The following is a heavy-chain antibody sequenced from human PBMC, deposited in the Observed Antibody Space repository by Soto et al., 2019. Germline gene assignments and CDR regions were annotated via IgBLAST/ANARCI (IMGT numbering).Heavy chain of an antibody. CDR1: GGSFSGYY. CDR2: IYYRGST. J-gene: IGHJ4*02. Sequence: QVQLQESGPGLVKPLETLSLNCTVSGGSFSGYYWSWIRQPPGKGLEWIGYIYYRGSTTYNPSLKSRVTVTLDSSTGQSSLKLSPVPAADTAVYYCARWGGEGFDYWGQGTPVTVSA. CDR3: ARWGGEGFDY. V-gene: IGHV4-59*01. D-gene: IGHD3-16*01.